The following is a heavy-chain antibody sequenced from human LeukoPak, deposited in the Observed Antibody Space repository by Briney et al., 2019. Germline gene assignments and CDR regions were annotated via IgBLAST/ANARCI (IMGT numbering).Heavy chain of an antibody. D-gene: IGHD5-18*01. CDR2: IYPGDSDT. J-gene: IGHJ4*02. Sequence: GESLRFSCKGSGYSFTSYWVGWVRQMPGKGLEWMGIIYPGDSDTRYSPSFQGQVTISADKSISTAYLQWSSLKASDTAMYYCARRAYSYAYGYWGQGTLVTVSS. CDR3: ARRAYSYAYGY. CDR1: GYSFTSYW. V-gene: IGHV5-51*01.